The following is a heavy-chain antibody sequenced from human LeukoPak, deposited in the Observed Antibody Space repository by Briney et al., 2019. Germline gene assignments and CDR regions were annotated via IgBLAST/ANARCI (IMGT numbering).Heavy chain of an antibody. CDR2: IYSSGVT. J-gene: IGHJ5*02. V-gene: IGHV4-31*03. CDR1: GGSLRSDGYY. Sequence: SEALSLTCTVSGGSLRSDGYYWGWIRQHPGNCLEWIGHIYSSGVTYYNPSLKSRVTISVDPSKNQFPLNLTAVTAADTAVYYCARKSRGYDFPWFDPWGQGILGTVSS. CDR3: ARKSRGYDFPWFDP. D-gene: IGHD5-12*01.